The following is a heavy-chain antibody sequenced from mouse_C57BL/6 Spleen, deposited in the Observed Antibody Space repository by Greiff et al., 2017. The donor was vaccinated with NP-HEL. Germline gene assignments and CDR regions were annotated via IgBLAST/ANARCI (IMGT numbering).Heavy chain of an antibody. J-gene: IGHJ2*01. CDR3: AREIGFDY. CDR1: GYAFSSSW. CDR2: IYPGDGDT. Sequence: QVQLKQSGPELVKPGASVKISCKASGYAFSSSWMNWVKQRPGQGLEWIGRIYPGDGDTNYNGKFKGKATLTADKSSSTAYMQLSSLTSEDSAVYFCAREIGFDYWGQGTTLTVSS. V-gene: IGHV1-82*01.